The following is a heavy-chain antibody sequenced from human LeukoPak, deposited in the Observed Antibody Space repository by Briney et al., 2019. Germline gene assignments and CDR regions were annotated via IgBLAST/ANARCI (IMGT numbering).Heavy chain of an antibody. CDR1: GFTFSSYA. V-gene: IGHV3-64*01. J-gene: IGHJ4*02. CDR3: ARGPGRVVGATTLGY. D-gene: IGHD1-26*01. Sequence: PGGSLRLSCAASGFTFSSYAMHWVRQAPGKGLEYVSAISSNGGSTYYANSVKGRFTISRDNSKNTLYLQMGSLRAEDMAVYYCARGPGRVVGATTLGYWGQGILVTVSS. CDR2: ISSNGGST.